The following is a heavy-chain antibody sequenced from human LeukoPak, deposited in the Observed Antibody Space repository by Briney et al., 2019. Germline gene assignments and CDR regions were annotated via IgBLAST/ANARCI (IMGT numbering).Heavy chain of an antibody. J-gene: IGHJ1*01. CDR2: ISAYNGYT. V-gene: IGHV1-18*01. Sequence: ASVKVSCKASGYTFTSYGISWARQAPGQGLEWMGWISAYNGYTNYARKFQPTVTMTTDTSTNTAFLELRNLKADDTAVYYCARGYFDSSGYRYFYDNWGQGTLVTVSS. D-gene: IGHD3-22*01. CDR3: ARGYFDSSGYRYFYDN. CDR1: GYTFTSYG.